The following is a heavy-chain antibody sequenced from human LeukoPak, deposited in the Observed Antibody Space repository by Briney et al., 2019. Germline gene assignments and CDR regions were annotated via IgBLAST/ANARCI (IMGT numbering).Heavy chain of an antibody. CDR2: IIPIFGTA. CDR1: GGTFSSYA. V-gene: IGHV1-69*13. Sequence: ASVKVSCKASGGTFSSYAISWVRQAPGQGLEWMGGIIPIFGTANYAQKFQGRVTITADESTSTAYMELSSLRSEDTAVYYCARDPWVTYYYGSGSPPVGAFDIWGQGTMVTVSS. CDR3: ARDPWVTYYYGSGSPPVGAFDI. D-gene: IGHD3-10*01. J-gene: IGHJ3*02.